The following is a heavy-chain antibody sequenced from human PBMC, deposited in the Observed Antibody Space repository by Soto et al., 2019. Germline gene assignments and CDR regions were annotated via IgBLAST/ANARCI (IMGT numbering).Heavy chain of an antibody. CDR2: IYPGDSDT. J-gene: IGHJ6*04. Sequence: GESLKISCKGSGYSFTSYWIGWVRQMPGKGLEWMGIIYPGDSDTRYSPSFQGQVTISADKSISTAYLQWSSLKDSDPAMYYCARSIAARSTYYYYYGMDVWGKGTPFTVSS. CDR3: ARSIAARSTYYYYYGMDV. CDR1: GYSFTSYW. V-gene: IGHV5-51*01. D-gene: IGHD6-6*01.